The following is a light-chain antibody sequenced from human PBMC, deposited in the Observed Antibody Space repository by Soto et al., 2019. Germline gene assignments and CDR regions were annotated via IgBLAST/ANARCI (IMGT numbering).Light chain of an antibody. CDR3: QQYNNWPPWT. CDR1: QIVSSN. CDR2: GAS. J-gene: IGKJ1*01. V-gene: IGKV3-15*01. Sequence: EIVLTQSPATLSLSPGERSTLSCRASQIVSSNLAWYQQKPGQAPRLLIYGASTRATGIPARFSGSGSGTEFTLTISSLQSEDFAVYYCQQYNNWPPWTFGQGTKVDIK.